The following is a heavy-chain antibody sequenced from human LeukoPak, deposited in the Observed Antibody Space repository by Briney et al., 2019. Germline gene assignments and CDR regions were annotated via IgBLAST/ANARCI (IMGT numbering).Heavy chain of an antibody. Sequence: SVKVSCKASGGTFSSYAISWVRQAPGQGLEWMGGIIPIFGTANYAQKFQGRVTITADESTSTAYMELSSLRSEDTAVYYCARVPPLGKRGDYYFDYWGQGTLVTVSS. CDR3: ARVPPLGKRGDYYFDY. CDR2: IIPIFGTA. D-gene: IGHD3-10*01. CDR1: GGTFSSYA. V-gene: IGHV1-69*13. J-gene: IGHJ4*02.